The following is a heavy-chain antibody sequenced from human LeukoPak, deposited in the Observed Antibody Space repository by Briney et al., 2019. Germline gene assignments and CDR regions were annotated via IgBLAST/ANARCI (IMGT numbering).Heavy chain of an antibody. D-gene: IGHD2-15*01. CDR2: INESGST. Sequence: SETLSLTCAVYGGSFSGYYWSWIRQPPGKGREWVEEINESGSTNYNPSLKSRVTISVDTSKKQFSLKLSSVTAADKAVYYCARVLGCSGGSCYFGYYYYYMDVWGKGTTVPVSS. J-gene: IGHJ6*03. CDR1: GGSFSGYY. CDR3: ARVLGCSGGSCYFGYYYYYMDV. V-gene: IGHV4-34*01.